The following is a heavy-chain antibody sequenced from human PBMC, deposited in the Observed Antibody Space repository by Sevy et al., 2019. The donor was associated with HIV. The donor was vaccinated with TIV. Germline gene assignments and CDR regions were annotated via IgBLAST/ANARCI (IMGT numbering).Heavy chain of an antibody. J-gene: IGHJ6*02. CDR1: GGFISSYY. CDR2: IYYSGST. D-gene: IGHD2-15*01. Sequence: SETLSLTCTVSGGFISSYYWSWIRQPPGKGLEWIGYIYYSGSTNYNPALKSRVTISVDTSKNQFSLKLSSVTAADTAVYYCARDHIVVRLGYYYYYGMDVWGQGTTVTVSS. V-gene: IGHV4-59*01. CDR3: ARDHIVVRLGYYYYYGMDV.